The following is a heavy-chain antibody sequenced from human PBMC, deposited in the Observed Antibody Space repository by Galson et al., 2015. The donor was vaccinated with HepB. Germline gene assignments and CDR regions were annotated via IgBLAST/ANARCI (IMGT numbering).Heavy chain of an antibody. J-gene: IGHJ6*02. V-gene: IGHV1-46*01. D-gene: IGHD6-19*01. CDR1: GYTFTSYY. CDR3: AREVAGMGTDYYYYYGMDV. CDR2: INPSGGST. Sequence: SVKVSCKASGYTFTSYYMHWVRQAPGQGLERMGIINPSGGSTSYAQKFQGRVTMTRDTSTSTVYMELSSLRSEDTAVYYCAREVAGMGTDYYYYYGMDVWGQGTTVTVSS.